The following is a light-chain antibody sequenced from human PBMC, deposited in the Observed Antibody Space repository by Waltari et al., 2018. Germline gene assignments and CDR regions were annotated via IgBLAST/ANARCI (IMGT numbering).Light chain of an antibody. CDR2: GAS. CDR3: QQYSSSVMYT. Sequence: VLSQSPGPLSLSPGDTATLPCRAREGVGNNFLAWYHQKPGQTPRLLIYGASSRATGIPDRFSGSGSGTDFILIISRLQPEDSGVYFCQQYSSSVMYTFGQGTKLDI. V-gene: IGKV3-20*01. CDR1: EGVGNNF. J-gene: IGKJ2*01.